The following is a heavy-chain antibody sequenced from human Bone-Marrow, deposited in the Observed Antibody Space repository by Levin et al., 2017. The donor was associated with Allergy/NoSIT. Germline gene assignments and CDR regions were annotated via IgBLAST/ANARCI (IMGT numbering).Heavy chain of an antibody. CDR1: GFTFSRYA. Sequence: HTGGSLRLSCSGSGFTFSRYAMHWVRQAPGKGLEYVSAISSDGGSTYYADSVKGRFTISRDNSKNTLFLQMSSLRPEDTAVYYCVKNYYDSSGYYLLSDYWGQGTLVTVSS. CDR2: ISSDGGST. V-gene: IGHV3-64D*06. CDR3: VKNYYDSSGYYLLSDY. J-gene: IGHJ4*02. D-gene: IGHD3-22*01.